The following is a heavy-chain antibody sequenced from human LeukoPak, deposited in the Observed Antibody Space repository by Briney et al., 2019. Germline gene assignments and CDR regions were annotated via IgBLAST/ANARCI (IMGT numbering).Heavy chain of an antibody. Sequence: GGSLRLSCAASGFTFSSYGMHWVRQAPGKGLEWVAVIWYDGSNRYYADSVKGRFTISRDNSKNTLYLQLNSLRAEDTAVYYCARGKREVLNTRVFDYWGQGTLVTVSS. D-gene: IGHD1-26*01. CDR1: GFTFSSYG. V-gene: IGHV3-33*01. CDR2: IWYDGSNR. J-gene: IGHJ4*02. CDR3: ARGKREVLNTRVFDY.